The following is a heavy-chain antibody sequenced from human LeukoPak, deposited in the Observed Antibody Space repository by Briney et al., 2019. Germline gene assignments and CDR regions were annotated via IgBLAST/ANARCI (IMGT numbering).Heavy chain of an antibody. D-gene: IGHD6-13*01. CDR2: IIPILGIA. CDR1: GGTFSSYA. Sequence: SVKVSCKASGGTFSSYAISWVRQAPGQGLEWMGRIIPILGIANYAQKFQGRVTITADKSTSTAHMELSSLRSDDTAVYYCARDLGSSWYFFDYWGQGTLVTVSS. V-gene: IGHV1-69*04. CDR3: ARDLGSSWYFFDY. J-gene: IGHJ4*02.